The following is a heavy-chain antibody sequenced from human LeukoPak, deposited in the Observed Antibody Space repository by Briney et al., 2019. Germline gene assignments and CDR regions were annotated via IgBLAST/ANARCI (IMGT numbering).Heavy chain of an antibody. J-gene: IGHJ6*03. CDR3: ARSWGSAAYYYYYYMDV. CDR1: GDGVSSNSAA. V-gene: IGHV6-1*01. Sequence: SQTLSLTCAISGDGVSSNSAAWNWIRQSPSRGLEWLGRTYYRSKWYNDYAVSVKSRITINPDTSKNQFSLQLNSVTPEDTAVYYCARSWGSAAYYYYYYMDVWGKGTTVTVSS. D-gene: IGHD7-27*01. CDR2: TYYRSKWYN.